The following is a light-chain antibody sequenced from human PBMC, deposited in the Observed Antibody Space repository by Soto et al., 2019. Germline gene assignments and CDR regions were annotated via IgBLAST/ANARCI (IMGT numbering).Light chain of an antibody. CDR1: QSINIY. CDR2: GAS. Sequence: IQMTQSPSSLSASVGDSVTVTCRASQSINIYLNWYQQKPAKAPTLLIYGASRLQSGVPSRFAGGGSRTDFTLTISSLQPEDFATCDCQQSYRSPYTFGQGTKLEIK. J-gene: IGKJ2*01. V-gene: IGKV1-39*01. CDR3: QQSYRSPYT.